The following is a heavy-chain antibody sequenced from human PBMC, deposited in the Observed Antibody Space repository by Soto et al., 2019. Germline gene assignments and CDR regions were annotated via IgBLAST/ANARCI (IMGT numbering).Heavy chain of an antibody. CDR1: GFSLSTRGVA. J-gene: IGHJ4*02. CDR2: IYWDEDK. Sequence: QITLKESGPTLVKPTQTLTLTCTFSGFSLSTRGVAVGWFRQPPGKALEWLALIYWDEDKWYSPSLKSRLTITDATSKIQGVLTPTNMDSVDTAAYSCSHRPRGYAYYFDYWGQGTQVTVSS. V-gene: IGHV2-5*02. CDR3: SHRPRGYAYYFDY. D-gene: IGHD5-12*01.